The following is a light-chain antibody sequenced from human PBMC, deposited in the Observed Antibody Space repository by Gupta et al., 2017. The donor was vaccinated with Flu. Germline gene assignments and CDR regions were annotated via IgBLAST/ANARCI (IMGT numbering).Light chain of an antibody. CDR1: QSISSY. CDR3: QQSYSTPLVFT. Sequence: DSQMTQSPSSLSASVGDRVTITCRASQSISSYLNWYQQKPGKAPKLLIYAASSLQSGVPSRLSGSGSGTDFTLTISSLQAEDFATYYCQQSYSTPLVFTFGPGTKVDIK. J-gene: IGKJ3*01. V-gene: IGKV1-39*01. CDR2: AAS.